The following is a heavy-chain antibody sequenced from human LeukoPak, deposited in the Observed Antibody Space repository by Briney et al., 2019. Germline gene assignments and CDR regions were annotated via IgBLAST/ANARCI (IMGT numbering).Heavy chain of an antibody. V-gene: IGHV4-4*02. CDR1: GGSISSSNW. CDR2: IYHSGST. D-gene: IGHD3/OR15-3a*01. CDR3: ARQTGSGLFILP. J-gene: IGHJ4*02. Sequence: SEALSLTCAVSGGSISSSNWWSWVRQPPGKGLEWIGEIYHSGSTNYNPSLKSRVTISVDKSKNQFSLKLSSVTAADTAVYYCARQTGSGLFILPGGQGTLVTVSS.